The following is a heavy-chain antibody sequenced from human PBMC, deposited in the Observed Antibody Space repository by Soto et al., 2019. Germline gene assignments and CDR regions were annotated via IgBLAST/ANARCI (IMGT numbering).Heavy chain of an antibody. CDR3: ARGTKITMVRGVINWFDP. J-gene: IGHJ5*02. D-gene: IGHD3-10*01. CDR1: GGSFSGYY. V-gene: IGHV4-34*01. Sequence: SETLSLTCAVYGGSFSGYYWSWIRQPPGKGLEWIGEINHSGSTNYNPSLKSRVTISVDTSKNQFSLKLSSVTAADTAVYYCARGTKITMVRGVINWFDPWGQGTLVTVSS. CDR2: INHSGST.